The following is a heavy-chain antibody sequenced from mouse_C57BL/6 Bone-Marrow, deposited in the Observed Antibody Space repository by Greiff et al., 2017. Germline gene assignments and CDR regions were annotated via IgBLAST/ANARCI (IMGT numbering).Heavy chain of an antibody. V-gene: IGHV5-6*01. CDR3: ARQNYGSSYEFAY. CDR2: ISSGGSYT. Sequence: EVNVVESGGDLVKPGGSLKLSCAASGFTFSSYGMSWVRQTPDKRLEWVATISSGGSYTYYPDSVKGRFTISRDNAKNTLYLQMSSLKSEDTAMYYCARQNYGSSYEFAYWGQGTLVTVSA. J-gene: IGHJ3*01. D-gene: IGHD1-1*01. CDR1: GFTFSSYG.